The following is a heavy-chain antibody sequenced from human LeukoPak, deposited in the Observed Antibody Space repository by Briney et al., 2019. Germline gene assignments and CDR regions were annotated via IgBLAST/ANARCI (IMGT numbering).Heavy chain of an antibody. CDR1: GYIFTSYG. V-gene: IGHV1-18*01. D-gene: IGHD4-11*01. CDR3: ARAQTTLLLDY. CDR2: ISAHNGNT. Sequence: ASVKVSCKASGYIFTSYGIIWVRQAPVQGLQWMGWISAHNGNTNYAQKLQGRVTMTTDTSTSTVYMELRSLRSDDTAVYYCARAQTTLLLDYWGQGTLVTVSS. J-gene: IGHJ4*02.